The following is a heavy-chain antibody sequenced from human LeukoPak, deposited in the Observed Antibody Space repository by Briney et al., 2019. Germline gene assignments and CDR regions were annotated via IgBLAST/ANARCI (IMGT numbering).Heavy chain of an antibody. CDR2: ISSSSSYI. D-gene: IGHD3-16*02. Sequence: PGGSLRLSCAASGFTFSSYTMNWVRQAPGKGLEWASSISSSSSYIYYADSVKGRFTISRDNAKNSLYLQMNSLRAEDTAVYYCARDRNYDYIWGSYRPDYFDYWGQGTLVTVSS. CDR1: GFTFSSYT. V-gene: IGHV3-21*01. J-gene: IGHJ4*02. CDR3: ARDRNYDYIWGSYRPDYFDY.